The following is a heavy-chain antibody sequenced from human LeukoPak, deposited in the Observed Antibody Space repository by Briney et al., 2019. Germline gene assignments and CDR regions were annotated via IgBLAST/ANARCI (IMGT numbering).Heavy chain of an antibody. J-gene: IGHJ4*02. Sequence: ASVKVSCKASGYSFSSYAIHWVRQAPGQRLEWMGWINAGNGNTKYSQEFQGRVTITRDTSASTAYMELSSLRSEDMAVYYCARDRYCSGGSCSGSLDYWGQGTLVTVSP. V-gene: IGHV1-3*03. CDR2: INAGNGNT. CDR1: GYSFSSYA. D-gene: IGHD2-15*01. CDR3: ARDRYCSGGSCSGSLDY.